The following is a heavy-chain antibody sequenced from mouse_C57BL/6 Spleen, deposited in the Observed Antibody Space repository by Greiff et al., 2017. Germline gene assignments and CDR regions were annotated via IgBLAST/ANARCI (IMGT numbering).Heavy chain of an antibody. CDR2: IDPSDSYT. D-gene: IGHD2-5*01. Sequence: VQLQQPGAELVMPGASVKLSCKASGYTFTSYWMHWVKQRPGQGLEWIGEIDPSDSYTNYNQKFKGKSTLTVDKSSSTAYMQLSSLTSEDSAVYYCARSDYSNYVYWGQGTLVTVSA. CDR3: ARSDYSNYVY. J-gene: IGHJ3*01. CDR1: GYTFTSYW. V-gene: IGHV1-69*01.